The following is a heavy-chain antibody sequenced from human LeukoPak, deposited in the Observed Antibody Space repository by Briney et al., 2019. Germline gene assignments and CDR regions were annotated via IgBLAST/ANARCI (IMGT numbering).Heavy chain of an antibody. CDR3: AKLIIVGATSDVFDV. CDR1: GFTLSDYG. J-gene: IGHJ3*01. D-gene: IGHD1-26*01. V-gene: IGHV3-30*02. Sequence: PGGSLRLSCVVSGFTLSDYGIHWVRQAPGRGLQWVAFIPFDGSHKYYADSVKGRLTISRDNSKNALYLQMNSLRAEDTAVYYCAKLIIVGATSDVFDVWGQGTMVTVSS. CDR2: IPFDGSHK.